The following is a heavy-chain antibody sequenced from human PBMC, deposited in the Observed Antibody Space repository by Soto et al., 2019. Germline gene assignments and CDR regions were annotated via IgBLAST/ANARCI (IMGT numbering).Heavy chain of an antibody. Sequence: EVQLVESGGGLLKPGGSLRLSCVVSGITFSTYRMHWVRQAPGKGLAWVSHIKSDGTVTHYTDSVRGRFIISRDNAKNTLFLQMNSLRAEDTSVYYCARENYDFWSGYYLDYWGQGTLVTVSS. CDR1: GITFSTYR. D-gene: IGHD3-3*01. V-gene: IGHV3-74*01. CDR2: IKSDGTVT. J-gene: IGHJ4*02. CDR3: ARENYDFWSGYYLDY.